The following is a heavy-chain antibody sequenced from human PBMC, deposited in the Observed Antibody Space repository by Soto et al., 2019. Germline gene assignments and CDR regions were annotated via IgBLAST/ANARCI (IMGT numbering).Heavy chain of an antibody. J-gene: IGHJ6*02. V-gene: IGHV1-69*12. Sequence: QVQLVQSGAEVKKPGSSVKVSCKASGGTFSSYAISWVRQAPGQGLEWMGGIIPIFGTANYAQKFQGRVTITADESTSTADMELSSLRSEDTAVYYCARAGYCSGGSCYEEYYYYYGMDVWGQGTTVTVSS. CDR1: GGTFSSYA. CDR3: ARAGYCSGGSCYEEYYYYYGMDV. CDR2: IIPIFGTA. D-gene: IGHD2-15*01.